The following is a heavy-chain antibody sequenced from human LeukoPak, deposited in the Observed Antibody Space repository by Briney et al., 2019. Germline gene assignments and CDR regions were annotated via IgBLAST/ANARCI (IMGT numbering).Heavy chain of an antibody. CDR2: ISPNSGGT. CDR3: ARDRVLEWSGWFDP. CDR1: GYTFTDYY. D-gene: IGHD3-3*01. Sequence: ASVNVSCTASGYTFTDYYIHWVRQAPGQGLEWMGRISPNSGGTSYAQKFQGRVTMTRDTSIATAYMELSSLRSDDTAVYYCARDRVLEWSGWFDPWGQGTLVTVSS. J-gene: IGHJ5*02. V-gene: IGHV1-2*06.